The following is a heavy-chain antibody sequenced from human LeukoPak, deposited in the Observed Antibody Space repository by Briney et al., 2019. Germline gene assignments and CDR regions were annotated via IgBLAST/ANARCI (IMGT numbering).Heavy chain of an antibody. CDR1: GGSFSGYY. CDR3: ARNPIAAAGTFDY. J-gene: IGHJ4*02. V-gene: IGHV4-34*01. D-gene: IGHD6-13*01. CDR2: INHSGST. Sequence: SETLSLTCAVYGGSFSGYYWSWIRQPPGKGLDWIGEINHSGSTNYNPSLKSRVTISVDTSKNQFSLKLSSVTAADTAVYYCARNPIAAAGTFDYWGQGTLVTVSS.